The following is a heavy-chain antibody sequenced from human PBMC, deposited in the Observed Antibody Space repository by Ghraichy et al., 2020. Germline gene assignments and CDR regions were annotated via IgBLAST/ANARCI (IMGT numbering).Heavy chain of an antibody. CDR2: IYHSGST. D-gene: IGHD3-10*01. CDR3: ARGPMVRGADYYYYGMDV. J-gene: IGHJ6*02. Sequence: SLSLTCAVSGGSISSSNWWSWVRQPPGKGLEWIGEIYHSGSTNYNPSLKSRVTISVDKSKNQFSLKLSSVTAADTAVYYCARGPMVRGADYYYYGMDVWGQGTTVTVSS. V-gene: IGHV4-4*02. CDR1: GGSISSSNW.